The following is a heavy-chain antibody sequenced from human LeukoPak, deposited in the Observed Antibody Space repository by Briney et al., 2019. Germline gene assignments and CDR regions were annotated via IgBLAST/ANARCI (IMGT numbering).Heavy chain of an antibody. CDR2: IYSARST. CDR1: GFTFSSYS. V-gene: IGHV3-21*01. CDR3: AREGSEWLRLFDY. J-gene: IGHJ4*02. D-gene: IGHD5-12*01. Sequence: GVSLRLSCAASGFTFSSYSMNWVRQAPGKGLEWVSLIYSARSTYYTDSVKGRFAISRDNAKNSLYLQMNSLRAEDTAVYYCAREGSEWLRLFDYWGQGTLVTVSS.